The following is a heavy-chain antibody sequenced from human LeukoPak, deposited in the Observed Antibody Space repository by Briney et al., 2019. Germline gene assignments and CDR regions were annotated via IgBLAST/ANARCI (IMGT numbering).Heavy chain of an antibody. Sequence: QPGGSLRLSCVVSGFTFNNYWMSWVRQAPGKGLEWVATMRQDGGEIYYVDSVRGRFTISRDNAKNSLYLQMNSLRAEDTAMYYCARIMDWLGVHLDFWGQGTLVTVSS. V-gene: IGHV3-7*01. J-gene: IGHJ4*02. D-gene: IGHD3/OR15-3a*01. CDR1: GFTFNNYW. CDR2: MRQDGGEI. CDR3: ARIMDWLGVHLDF.